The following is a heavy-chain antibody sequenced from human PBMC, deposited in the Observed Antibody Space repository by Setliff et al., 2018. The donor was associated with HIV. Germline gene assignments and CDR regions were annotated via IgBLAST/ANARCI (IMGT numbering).Heavy chain of an antibody. CDR1: GGSFSGYY. Sequence: SETLSLTCAVYGGSFSGYYWTWIRQPPGEGLEWIGEVSHSGSANYNPSLMSRVTVSVDTSKNQFSLTMTAATAADAAMYYCARGRIRMSSRPTRVFDVWGQGTRVT. J-gene: IGHJ3*01. V-gene: IGHV4-34*01. CDR2: VSHSGSA. CDR3: ARGRIRMSSRPTRVFDV.